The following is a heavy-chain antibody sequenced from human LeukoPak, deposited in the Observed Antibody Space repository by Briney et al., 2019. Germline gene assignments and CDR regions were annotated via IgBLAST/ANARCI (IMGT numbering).Heavy chain of an antibody. CDR1: GYTFSNYW. J-gene: IGHJ4*02. Sequence: GESLKISCKASGYTFSNYWIGWVRQMPGEGLESMAIIYPGDSDTRYSPSFQGQVTISADKSISTAYLQWSSLKASDTAMYYCARHDSGYDFGPIDYWGQGTLVTVSS. V-gene: IGHV5-51*01. D-gene: IGHD5-12*01. CDR3: ARHDSGYDFGPIDY. CDR2: IYPGDSDT.